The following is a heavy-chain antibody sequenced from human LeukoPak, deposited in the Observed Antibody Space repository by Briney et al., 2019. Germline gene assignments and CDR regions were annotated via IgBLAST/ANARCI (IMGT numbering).Heavy chain of an antibody. CDR1: DGSISGYS. Sequence: SETLSLTCTVSDGSISGYSWSWIRQPPGKGLEWIRYIYYSGDTNYNPSLKNRVTLSVDTSRNQLSLQLSSVTTADTAVYYCVRGPYGASISKWFDPWGQGTLVIVSS. CDR3: VRGPYGASISKWFDP. J-gene: IGHJ5*02. V-gene: IGHV4-59*01. CDR2: IYYSGDT. D-gene: IGHD4/OR15-4a*01.